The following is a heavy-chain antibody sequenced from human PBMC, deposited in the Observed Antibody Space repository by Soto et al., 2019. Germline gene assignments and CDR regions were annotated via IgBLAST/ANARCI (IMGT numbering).Heavy chain of an antibody. Sequence: SVKVSCKASGGTFSSYAISWVRQAPGQGLEWMGGIIPIFGTANYAQKFQGRVTITADKSTSTSYMELSSLRSEDTAVYYCARDTTRTVVPYFDFWGQGTLGTSPQ. J-gene: IGHJ4*02. CDR3: ARDTTRTVVPYFDF. CDR1: GGTFSSYA. D-gene: IGHD1-7*01. V-gene: IGHV1-69*06. CDR2: IIPIFGTA.